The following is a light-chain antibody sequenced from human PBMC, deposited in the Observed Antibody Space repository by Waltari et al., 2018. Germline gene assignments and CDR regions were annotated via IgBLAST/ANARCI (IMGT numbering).Light chain of an antibody. CDR1: VDPNKF. Sequence: QSALTQPASVSGSPGQSITVSCTGVDPNKFVSCYQQQPGKAPRLIIYGVSERPSGVSHRFSGSKSGSTAYLTISGLQAEDEANYFCTSYAGSTLFVIFGGGTKLTVL. CDR3: TSYAGSTLFVI. V-gene: IGLV2-14*03. CDR2: GVS. J-gene: IGLJ2*01.